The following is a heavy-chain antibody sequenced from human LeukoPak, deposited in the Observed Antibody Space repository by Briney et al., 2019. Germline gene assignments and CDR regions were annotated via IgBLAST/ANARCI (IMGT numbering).Heavy chain of an antibody. CDR1: GGSISSSSYY. Sequence: SETLSLTCTVSGGSISSSSYYWGWIRQPPGKGLQWIASIYYSGSTYYNPSLKSRVTISVDTSKNQFSLKLSSVTAADTAVYYCARPIDPGIAAAGAGYWGQGTLVTVSS. D-gene: IGHD6-13*01. J-gene: IGHJ4*02. V-gene: IGHV4-39*01. CDR2: IYYSGST. CDR3: ARPIDPGIAAAGAGY.